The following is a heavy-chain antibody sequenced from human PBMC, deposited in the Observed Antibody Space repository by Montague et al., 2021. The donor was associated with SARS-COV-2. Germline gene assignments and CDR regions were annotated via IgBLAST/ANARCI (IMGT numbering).Heavy chain of an antibody. V-gene: IGHV4-61*02. J-gene: IGHJ4*02. CDR1: GGSINSDHYF. Sequence: TLSLTCSVSGGSINSDHYFWTWIRQPAGKGLEWIGRIDTSGSAHYNPSLRSRVTMSVDTSKNVFFLHLNSVTAADRAVYYCARDLKLGSGELFYSWGQGTLVTVSA. CDR3: ARDLKLGSGELFYS. CDR2: IDTSGSA. D-gene: IGHD3-10*01.